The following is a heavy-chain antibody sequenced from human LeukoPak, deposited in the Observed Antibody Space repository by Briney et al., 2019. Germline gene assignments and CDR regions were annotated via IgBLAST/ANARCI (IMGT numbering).Heavy chain of an antibody. CDR3: ARGRGLYDYVWGRFHY. J-gene: IGHJ4*02. Sequence: GSLRLSCAASGFTFSSYTMNWVRQGPGKGLEWIGEINHSGSTNYNPSLKSRVTISVDTSKNQFSLKLSSVTAADTAVYYCARGRGLYDYVWGRFHYWGQGTLVTVSS. CDR2: INHSGST. CDR1: GFTFSSYT. V-gene: IGHV4-34*01. D-gene: IGHD3-16*01.